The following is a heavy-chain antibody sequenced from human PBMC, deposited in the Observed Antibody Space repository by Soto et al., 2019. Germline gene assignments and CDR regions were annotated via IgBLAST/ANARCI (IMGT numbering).Heavy chain of an antibody. J-gene: IGHJ6*02. CDR3: ARPRHYDFWSGYYPAGGYYYGMDV. V-gene: IGHV1-18*01. D-gene: IGHD3-3*01. Sequence: QVQLVQCGAEVKKPGASVKVSCKASGYTFTSYGISWVRQAPGQGLEWMGWISAYNGNTNYAQKLQGRVTMTTDTSTSTAYMELRSLRSDDTAVYYCARPRHYDFWSGYYPAGGYYYGMDVWGQGTTVTGSS. CDR1: GYTFTSYG. CDR2: ISAYNGNT.